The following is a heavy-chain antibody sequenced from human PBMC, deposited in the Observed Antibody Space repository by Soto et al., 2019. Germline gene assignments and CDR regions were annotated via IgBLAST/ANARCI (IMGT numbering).Heavy chain of an antibody. CDR2: ISSSSSYI. V-gene: IGHV3-21*01. CDR1: GFTFSNYS. J-gene: IGHJ5*02. CDR3: ATVIVLMGFDP. D-gene: IGHD2-8*01. Sequence: EVQLVESGGGLVKPGGSLRLSCAASGFTFSNYSMNWVRQAPGKGLEWVSSISSSSSYIYYADSVKGRFTISRDKAKNSLYLQMNSLRAEDTAVYYCATVIVLMGFDPWGQGTLVTVSS.